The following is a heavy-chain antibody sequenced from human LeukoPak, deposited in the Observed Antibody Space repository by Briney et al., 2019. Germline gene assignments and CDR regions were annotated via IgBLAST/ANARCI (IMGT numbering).Heavy chain of an antibody. CDR1: GGSFSDYY. Sequence: SETLSLTCAVYGGSFSDYYWSWIRQPPGKGLEWIGEINHSGSTNYNPSLKSRVTISVDTSKNQFSLKLSSVTAADTAVYCCARGYYSDYRWFDPWGQGTLVTVSS. CDR3: ARGYYSDYRWFDP. D-gene: IGHD4-11*01. V-gene: IGHV4-34*01. J-gene: IGHJ5*02. CDR2: INHSGST.